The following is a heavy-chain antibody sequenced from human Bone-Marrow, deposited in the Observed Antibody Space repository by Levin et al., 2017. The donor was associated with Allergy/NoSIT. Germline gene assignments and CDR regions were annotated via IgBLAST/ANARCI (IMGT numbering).Heavy chain of an antibody. V-gene: IGHV3-23*01. CDR2: ISDSGSRT. Sequence: PGGSLRLSCAASGFIFSSYYMSWVRQAPGKGLEWVSAISDSGSRTTYADSVKGRFTISRDNSKNMVYLQMNGLRADDTAVYHCVPLNWNAPPGFAYWGQGTLVTVSS. J-gene: IGHJ4*02. CDR1: GFIFSSYY. CDR3: VPLNWNAPPGFAY. D-gene: IGHD1-1*01.